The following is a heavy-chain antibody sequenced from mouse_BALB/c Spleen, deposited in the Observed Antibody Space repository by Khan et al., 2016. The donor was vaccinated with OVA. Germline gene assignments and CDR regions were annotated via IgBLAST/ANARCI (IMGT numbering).Heavy chain of an antibody. D-gene: IGHD1-1*01. CDR3: ARPPYVSYVMDY. J-gene: IGHJ4*01. CDR1: GYTFTNCG. Sequence: QIQLVQSGPELKKPGETVKISCKASGYTFTNCGMNWVKQAPGKGLKWMGWINTDTGEPTYADDFKGRFAFSLETSASTAYLQINNPKNEDTATYFCARPPYVSYVMDYWGQGTSVTVSS. CDR2: INTDTGEP. V-gene: IGHV9-3-1*01.